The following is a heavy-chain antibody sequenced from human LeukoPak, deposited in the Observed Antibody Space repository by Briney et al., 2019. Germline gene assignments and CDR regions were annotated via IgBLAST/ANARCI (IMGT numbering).Heavy chain of an antibody. CDR1: GLTFSTYW. J-gene: IGHJ4*02. Sequence: KSGGSLRLSCAASGLTFSTYWMNWVRQPPGKGLEWIGSIYYSGSTYYNPSLKSRVTISVDTSKNKFSVKLSSVTAADTAVYYCARLAYCSGDSCQSPVDYWGQGTLVTVSS. CDR3: ARLAYCSGDSCQSPVDY. CDR2: IYYSGST. V-gene: IGHV4-39*01. D-gene: IGHD2-15*01.